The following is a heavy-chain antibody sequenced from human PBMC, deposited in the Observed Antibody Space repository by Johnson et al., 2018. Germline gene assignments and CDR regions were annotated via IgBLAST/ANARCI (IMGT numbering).Heavy chain of an antibody. D-gene: IGHD3-9*01. CDR1: GGSISNYY. J-gene: IGHJ6*03. V-gene: IGHV4-59*01. CDR2: IYYSGSS. CDR3: ARMTLYDILTVHLLYSMDV. Sequence: QVQLQESGPGLVKPSETLSLTCTVSGGSISNYYWSWIRQPPGKGLEWIGYIYYSGSSSYNPSLKSRGTISLDTSKNQFSLKLSSVTAADPAVYYCARMTLYDILTVHLLYSMDVWGKGTTVTVSS.